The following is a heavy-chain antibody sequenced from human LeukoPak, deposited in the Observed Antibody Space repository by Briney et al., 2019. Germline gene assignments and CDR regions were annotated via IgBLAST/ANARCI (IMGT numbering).Heavy chain of an antibody. CDR3: AKSDYYDSSGYYYGSDY. CDR2: ISGSGRST. V-gene: IGHV3-23*01. Sequence: GGSLRLSCAASGFTFSSYAMTWVRQAPGKGLEWVSGISGSGRSTYYADSVKGRFTISRDNSKNTLYVQMNSLRAEDTAVYYCAKSDYYDSSGYYYGSDYWGQGTLVTVSS. D-gene: IGHD3-22*01. J-gene: IGHJ4*02. CDR1: GFTFSSYA.